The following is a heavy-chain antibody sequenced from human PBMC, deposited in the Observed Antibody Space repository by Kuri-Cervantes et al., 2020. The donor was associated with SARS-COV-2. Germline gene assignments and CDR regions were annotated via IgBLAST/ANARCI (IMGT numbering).Heavy chain of an antibody. D-gene: IGHD2-2*01. CDR1: GYTFTCYG. CDR3: ARTYCSSTSCSPGDY. Sequence: ASVKVSCKASGYTFTCYGISWVRQAPGQGLEWMGWISAYNGNTNYAQKFQGRVTITRDTSASTAYMELSSLRSEDTAVYYCARTYCSSTSCSPGDYWGQGTLVTVSS. J-gene: IGHJ4*02. CDR2: ISAYNGNT. V-gene: IGHV1-18*01.